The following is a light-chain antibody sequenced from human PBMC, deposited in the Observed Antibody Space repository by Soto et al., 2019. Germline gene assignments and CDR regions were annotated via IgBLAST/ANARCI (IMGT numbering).Light chain of an antibody. CDR3: QQSYSTPIT. V-gene: IGKV1-39*01. CDR2: AAS. Sequence: EIQMTQSPSSLSASVGDRVTITCRASQSISSYLNWYQQKPGKAPKLLIYAASSLQSGVPSRFSGSGSGTDSTLTISSLQPEDFATYYCQQSYSTPITFGQGTRLEIK. CDR1: QSISSY. J-gene: IGKJ5*01.